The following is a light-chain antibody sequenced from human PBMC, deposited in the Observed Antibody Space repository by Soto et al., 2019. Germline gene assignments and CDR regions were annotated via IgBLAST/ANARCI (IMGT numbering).Light chain of an antibody. CDR2: EVS. J-gene: IGLJ1*01. Sequence: QSALTQPASVSGPPGQSITIACTGTSSDVGGYIYVSWFQQHPGKAPKLIIYEVSNRPSGISDRFSASKSGNTASLTISGLQAEDESTYYCSSYSSGSTLVFGTGTKVTVL. CDR1: SSDVGGYIY. CDR3: SSYSSGSTLV. V-gene: IGLV2-14*01.